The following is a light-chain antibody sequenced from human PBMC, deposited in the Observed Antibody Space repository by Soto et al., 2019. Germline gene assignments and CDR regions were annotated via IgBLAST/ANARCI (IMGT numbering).Light chain of an antibody. CDR1: QSVSNN. V-gene: IGKV3-15*01. J-gene: IGKJ3*01. Sequence: EIVLTQSPATLSAFPGEKATLSCWASQSVSNNLAWYHQKPGQAPRPLIYGASTRATGVPARFSGSGSGTEFTLTISSLQSEDSAIYYCQQYSSWPFTFGPGTKVAIE. CDR2: GAS. CDR3: QQYSSWPFT.